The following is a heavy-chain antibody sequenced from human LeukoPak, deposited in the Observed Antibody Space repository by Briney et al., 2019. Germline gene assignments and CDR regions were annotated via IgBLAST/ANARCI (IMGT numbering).Heavy chain of an antibody. CDR3: ARGEGYDFWSGYAHTDNWFDP. CDR2: IYYSEST. CDR1: GVSISSYY. Sequence: SETLSHTCTVSGVSISSYYWSWIRQPPGKGLEWIGYIYYSESTNYNPSLKSRVTISVDTSKNQFSLKLSSVTAADTAVYYCARGEGYDFWSGYAHTDNWFDPWGQGTLVTVSS. D-gene: IGHD3-3*01. J-gene: IGHJ5*02. V-gene: IGHV4-59*01.